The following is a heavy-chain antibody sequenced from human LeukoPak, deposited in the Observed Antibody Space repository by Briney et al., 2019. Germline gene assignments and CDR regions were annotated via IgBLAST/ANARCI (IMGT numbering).Heavy chain of an antibody. J-gene: IGHJ4*02. Sequence: GASVKVSCKASGGTFSSYAISWVRQAPGQGLEWMGGIIPIFGTANYAQKFQGRATITTDESTSTAYMELSSLRSEDTAVYYCARARLYYDSSGYYYFSYFDYWGQGTLVTVSS. CDR1: GGTFSSYA. V-gene: IGHV1-69*05. CDR3: ARARLYYDSSGYYYFSYFDY. D-gene: IGHD3-22*01. CDR2: IIPIFGTA.